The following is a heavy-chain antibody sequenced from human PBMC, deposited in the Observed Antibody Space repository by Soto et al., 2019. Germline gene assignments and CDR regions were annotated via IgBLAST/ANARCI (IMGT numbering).Heavy chain of an antibody. Sequence: SGPTLVNPTETLTLTRTVSGFSLSNARMGVSWIRQPPGKALEWLAHIFSNDEKSYSTTLKSRLTISKDTSKSQVVLTMTNMDPVSTATYYCARIGAGDYVWGSYRYEAFDIWGQGTMVTVSS. V-gene: IGHV2-26*01. CDR2: IFSNDEK. CDR3: ARIGAGDYVWGSYRYEAFDI. D-gene: IGHD3-16*02. CDR1: GFSLSNARMG. J-gene: IGHJ3*02.